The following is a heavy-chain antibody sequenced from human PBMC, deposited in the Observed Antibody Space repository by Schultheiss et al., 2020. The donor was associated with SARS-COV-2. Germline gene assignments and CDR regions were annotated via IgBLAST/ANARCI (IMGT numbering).Heavy chain of an antibody. V-gene: IGHV3-23*01. CDR2: IGGSGETT. J-gene: IGHJ4*02. CDR1: GFTFSSYG. D-gene: IGHD3-10*01. CDR3: ARLGARQALNY. Sequence: GESLKISCAASGFTFSSYGMHWVRQAPGKGLEWVSGIGGSGETTHYADSVKGRFTISRDTSKNTLYLQMTSLRAEDTAVYYCARLGARQALNYWGQGTLVTGSS.